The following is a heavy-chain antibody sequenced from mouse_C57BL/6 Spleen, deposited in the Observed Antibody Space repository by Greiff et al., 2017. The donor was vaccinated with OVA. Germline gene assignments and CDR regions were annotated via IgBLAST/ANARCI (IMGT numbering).Heavy chain of an antibody. Sequence: EVQLMESGPGLVKPSQSLTLTCSVTGYSITSGYYWNWIRQFPGNKLEWMGYISYDGSNNYNPSLKNRISITRDTSTNQFFLKLNSVTTEDTATYYRARAYDGSWFAYWGQGTLVTVSA. CDR3: ARAYDGSWFAY. J-gene: IGHJ3*01. V-gene: IGHV3-6*01. CDR1: GYSITSGYY. D-gene: IGHD2-3*01. CDR2: ISYDGSN.